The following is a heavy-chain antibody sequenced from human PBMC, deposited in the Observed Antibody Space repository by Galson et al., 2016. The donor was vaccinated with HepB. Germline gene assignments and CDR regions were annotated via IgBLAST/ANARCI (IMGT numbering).Heavy chain of an antibody. J-gene: IGHJ6*02. CDR3: ARDHVDYGDSVGYYYGIDV. Sequence: SVKVSCKASGYTFTSYGISWVRQAPGQGLEWMGGIIPSFGTANYAQKFQGRVRITADEYTSTAYMEVSSLRSEDTAVYYCARDHVDYGDSVGYYYGIDVWGQGTTVTVSS. V-gene: IGHV1-69*13. D-gene: IGHD4-17*01. CDR2: IIPSFGTA. CDR1: GYTFTSYG.